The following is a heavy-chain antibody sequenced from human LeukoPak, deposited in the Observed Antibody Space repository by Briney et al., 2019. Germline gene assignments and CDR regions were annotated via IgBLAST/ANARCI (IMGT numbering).Heavy chain of an antibody. CDR1: GGTFSSYT. Sequence: ASVKVSCKASGGTFSSYTISWVRQAPGQGHEWMGRIIPILGIANYAQKFQGRVTITADKSTSTAYMELSSLRSEDTAVYYCAREAHYYDSSGSFDYWGQGTLVTVSS. CDR2: IIPILGIA. CDR3: AREAHYYDSSGSFDY. V-gene: IGHV1-69*04. J-gene: IGHJ4*02. D-gene: IGHD3-22*01.